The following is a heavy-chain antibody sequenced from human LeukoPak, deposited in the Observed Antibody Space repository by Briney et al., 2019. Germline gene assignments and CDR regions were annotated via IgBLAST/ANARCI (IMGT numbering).Heavy chain of an antibody. D-gene: IGHD5/OR15-5a*01. J-gene: IGHJ4*02. CDR3: ARDVSWYFDY. CDR1: GFTFSSYS. Sequence: PGGSLRLSCAASGFTFSSYSMNWVRQTPGKGLEWVSYISSSSSTIYYADSVKGRFTISRDNSKNTLYLQMNSLRAEDTAVYYCARDVSWYFDYWGQGTLVTVSS. CDR2: ISSSSSTI. V-gene: IGHV3-48*01.